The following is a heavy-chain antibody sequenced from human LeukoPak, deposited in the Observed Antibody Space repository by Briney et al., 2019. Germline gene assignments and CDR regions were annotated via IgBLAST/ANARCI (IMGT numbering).Heavy chain of an antibody. CDR3: ASGGYSSGWYGSFDI. D-gene: IGHD6-19*01. V-gene: IGHV4-39*01. CDR2: LYSGGLT. Sequence: SESLSLTCTVSGASISSSDYYWGWIRQPPGKGLEWIGSLYSGGLTYYNPSLKSRVTISVDTSKNQFSLKVTSVTAADTAVYSCASGGYSSGWYGSFDIWGQWTVVTVSS. CDR1: GASISSSDYY. J-gene: IGHJ3*02.